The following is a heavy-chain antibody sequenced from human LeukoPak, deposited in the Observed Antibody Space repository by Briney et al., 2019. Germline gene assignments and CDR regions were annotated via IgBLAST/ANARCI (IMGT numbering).Heavy chain of an antibody. J-gene: IGHJ4*01. CDR2: INPNSGGK. CDR3: AREHSSSSGKVFDY. V-gene: IGHV1-2*02. D-gene: IGHD6-6*01. CDR1: GYTFPGYY. Sequence: ASVKVSCKAPGYTFPGYYMHWVRQAPGQGLEWMGWINPNSGGKNYAQKFQGRVTMTRDTSISTAYMELSRLRSDDTAVYYCAREHSSSSGKVFDYWGQGTLVTVSS.